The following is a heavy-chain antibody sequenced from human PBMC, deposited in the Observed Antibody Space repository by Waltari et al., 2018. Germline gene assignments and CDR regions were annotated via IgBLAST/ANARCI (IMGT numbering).Heavy chain of an antibody. V-gene: IGHV1-69*01. D-gene: IGHD2-21*02. CDR2: IIPIFGTA. CDR3: ARRAYCGGDCAEDYFDY. J-gene: IGHJ4*02. CDR1: GGTFSSYA. Sequence: QVQLVQSGAEVKKPGSSVKVSCKASGGTFSSYAISWVRQAPGQGLEWMGGIIPIFGTANYAQKFQGRVTITADESTSTAYMELSSLRSEDTAVYYCARRAYCGGDCAEDYFDYWGQGTLVIVSS.